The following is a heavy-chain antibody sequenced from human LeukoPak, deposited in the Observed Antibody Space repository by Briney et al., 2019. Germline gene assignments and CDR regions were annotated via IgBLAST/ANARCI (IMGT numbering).Heavy chain of an antibody. D-gene: IGHD2-15*01. J-gene: IGHJ4*02. CDR3: AYSIGLKG. V-gene: IGHV3-23*01. CDR2: ISGSGGST. Sequence: GGSLRLSCAASGFTFSSYAMSWVRQAPGKGLEWVSAISGSGGSTYYADSVKGRFTISRDNAKNSVSLQMNSLRAEDTAVYYCAYSIGLKGWGQGTPVTVSS. CDR1: GFTFSSYA.